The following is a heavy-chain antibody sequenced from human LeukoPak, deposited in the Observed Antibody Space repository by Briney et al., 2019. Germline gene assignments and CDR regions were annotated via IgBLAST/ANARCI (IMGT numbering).Heavy chain of an antibody. CDR2: IVVGSGTT. CDR3: AACSVASGWCYLDY. CDR1: GFTFTSST. Sequence: SVKVSCKASGFTFTSSTMQWVRQARGQRPEFIGWIVVGSGTTNYAHKFQERATITRDMSTRTAYMELSSLTYEDTAVYYCAACSVASGWCYLDYWGQGTLVTVSS. D-gene: IGHD6-19*01. V-gene: IGHV1-58*02. J-gene: IGHJ4*02.